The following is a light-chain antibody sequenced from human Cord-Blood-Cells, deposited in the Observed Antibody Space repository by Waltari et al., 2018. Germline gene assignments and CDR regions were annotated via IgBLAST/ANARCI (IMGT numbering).Light chain of an antibody. Sequence: DIQMTQSPSSLSASVGDRVTITCRASQSISSYLNWYQHKPGKAPKLLIYAASSLQSGVPSRFSGSGSGTDFTLTISSLQPEDFATYYCQQSYSTPLVTFGGGTKVEIK. CDR2: AAS. J-gene: IGKJ4*01. CDR3: QQSYSTPLVT. V-gene: IGKV1-39*01. CDR1: QSISSY.